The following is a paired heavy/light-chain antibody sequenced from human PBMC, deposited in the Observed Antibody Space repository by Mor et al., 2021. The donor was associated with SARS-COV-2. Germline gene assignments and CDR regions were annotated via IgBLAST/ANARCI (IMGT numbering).Heavy chain of an antibody. V-gene: IGHV3-48*01. CDR2: ISNDHT. CDR3: ARDHDWGLDY. Sequence: EVQLVESGGGLVQPGGSLRLSCAASGFTFSSFSMNWVRQAAGKGLEWVTYISNDHTYYADSVKGRFTVSRDNAKNSLYLQMNSLRAEDTAVYYCARDHDWGLDYWGQGTLVTVSS. J-gene: IGHJ4*02. CDR1: GFTFSSFS. D-gene: IGHD3-9*01.
Light chain of an antibody. V-gene: IGLV2-23*01. Sequence: QSALTQPASVSGSRGQSITISCTGASTDFGSYDHVSWYQQHPGKAPKLIIYEANKRPSGVSNRFSGSKSGNTASLTISGLQAEDEADYYCWAYGGSNSFWVLGGGTKVTVL. CDR1: STDFGSYDH. CDR2: EAN. CDR3: WAYGGSNSFWV. J-gene: IGLJ3*02.